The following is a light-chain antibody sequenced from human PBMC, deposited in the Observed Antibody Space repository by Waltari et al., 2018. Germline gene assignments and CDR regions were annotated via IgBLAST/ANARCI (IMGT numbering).Light chain of an antibody. V-gene: IGKV3-20*01. J-gene: IGKJ2*01. Sequence: EIVLTHTRGTLSLTPGERSTLSCRTRQSVYNSYLAWYQQKPGQTPRLLIYCASNRATGIPDRFSGSGSGTDFALTISRLEAEDVALYYCQQYGTSPYTFGQGTKLEV. CDR2: CAS. CDR3: QQYGTSPYT. CDR1: QSVYNSY.